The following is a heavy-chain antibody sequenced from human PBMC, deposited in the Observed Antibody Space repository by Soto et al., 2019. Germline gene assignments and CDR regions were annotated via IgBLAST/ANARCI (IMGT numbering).Heavy chain of an antibody. CDR2: INHSGST. D-gene: IGHD2-15*01. Sequence: SETLSLTCTVSGGSISSSSYHWGWIRQPPGKGLEWIGEINHSGSTNYNPSLKSRVTISVDTSKNQFSLKLSSVTAADTAVYYCARGGAEFGYCSGGSCLYYYYYYMAVWGKGTTVTVSS. V-gene: IGHV4-39*07. CDR3: ARGGAEFGYCSGGSCLYYYYYYMAV. J-gene: IGHJ6*03. CDR1: GGSISSSSYH.